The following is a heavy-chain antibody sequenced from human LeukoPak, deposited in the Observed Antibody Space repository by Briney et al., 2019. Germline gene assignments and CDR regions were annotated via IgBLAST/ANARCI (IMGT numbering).Heavy chain of an antibody. CDR1: GFTFSNYW. CDR3: AREDYDSSGYRGIDY. Sequence: GGSLRLSCAASGFTFSNYWMSWVRQAPGKGLEWVANIKEDGSEKYYVDSVKGRFTISRDNAKNSLYLQMNSLRAEDTAAYYCAREDYDSSGYRGIDYWGQGTLVTVSS. CDR2: IKEDGSEK. J-gene: IGHJ4*02. D-gene: IGHD3-22*01. V-gene: IGHV3-7*01.